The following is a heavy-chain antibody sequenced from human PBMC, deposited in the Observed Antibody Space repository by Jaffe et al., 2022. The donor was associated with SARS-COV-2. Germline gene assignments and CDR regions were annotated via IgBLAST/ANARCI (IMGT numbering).Heavy chain of an antibody. J-gene: IGHJ6*02. CDR3: ARVVAAAGKIYYYYYYGMDV. CDR1: GYTFTSYG. Sequence: QVQLVQSGAEVKKPGASVKVSCKASGYTFTSYGISWVRQAPGQGLEWMGWISAYNGNTNYAQKLQGRVTMTTDTSTSTAYMELRSLRSDDTAVYYCARVVAAAGKIYYYYYYGMDVWGQGTTVTVSS. CDR2: ISAYNGNT. D-gene: IGHD6-13*01. V-gene: IGHV1-18*01.